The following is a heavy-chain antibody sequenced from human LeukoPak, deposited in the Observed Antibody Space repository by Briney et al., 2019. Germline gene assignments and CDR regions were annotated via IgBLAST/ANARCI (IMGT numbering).Heavy chain of an antibody. Sequence: GGSLRLSCAASGFTFSSYAMHWVRQAPGKGLEYVSAISSNGGSTYYANSVKGRFTISRDNSKNTLYLQMGSLRAEDMAVYYCAREGSTGATGGWFDPWGQGTLVTVSS. V-gene: IGHV3-64*01. CDR2: ISSNGGST. CDR3: AREGSTGATGGWFDP. CDR1: GFTFSSYA. J-gene: IGHJ5*02. D-gene: IGHD1-26*01.